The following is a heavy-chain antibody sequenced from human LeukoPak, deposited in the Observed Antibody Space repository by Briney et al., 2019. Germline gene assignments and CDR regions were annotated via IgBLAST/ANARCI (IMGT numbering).Heavy chain of an antibody. CDR1: GGSVSSGSYY. V-gene: IGHV4-61*01. J-gene: IGHJ6*02. CDR3: ATSAVDCSGGSCYFARVDYHYGMDV. D-gene: IGHD2-15*01. CDR2: IYYSGST. Sequence: PSETLSLTCSVSGGSVSSGSYYWSWIRQPPGKGLEWIGDIYYSGSTNYNPSLKSRVSISVDTSKNQFSLKLSSVTAADTAVYYCATSAVDCSGGSCYFARVDYHYGMDVWGQGTTVTVSS.